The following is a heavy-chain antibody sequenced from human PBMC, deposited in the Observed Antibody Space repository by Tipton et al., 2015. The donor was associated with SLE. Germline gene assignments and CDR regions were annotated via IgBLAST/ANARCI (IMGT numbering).Heavy chain of an antibody. CDR3: ARGVSFDS. V-gene: IGHV4-59*12. J-gene: IGHJ4*02. CDR2: INYSGTT. CDR1: GGSIGSYY. Sequence: TLSLTCSESGGSIGSYYWSWIRQPPGRGLVWIGYINYSGTTTYNPSLKSRVAISFDPPKNHFSLNLDSETAADTAVYYCARGVSFDSWGQGTLVTVSS.